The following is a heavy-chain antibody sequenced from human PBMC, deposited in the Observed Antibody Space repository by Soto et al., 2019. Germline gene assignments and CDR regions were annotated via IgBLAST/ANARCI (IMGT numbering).Heavy chain of an antibody. J-gene: IGHJ2*01. V-gene: IGHV4-31*03. D-gene: IGHD4-17*01. Sequence: QVQLQESGPGLVKPSQTLSLTCTVSGGSISSGAYYWSWIRQHPGKGLEWIGYIYYSGSTYYNPSLQSRVTISVDTSKNQFSLKLSSVTAADTAVYYCARDLYGDYWYFDLWGRGTLVTVSS. CDR1: GGSISSGAYY. CDR2: IYYSGST. CDR3: ARDLYGDYWYFDL.